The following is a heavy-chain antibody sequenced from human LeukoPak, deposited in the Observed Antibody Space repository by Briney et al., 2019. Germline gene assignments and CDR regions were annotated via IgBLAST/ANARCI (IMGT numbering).Heavy chain of an antibody. CDR1: GGSFSGYY. J-gene: IGHJ3*02. CDR3: ARGSRGITMIVVVITTSVGDAFDI. D-gene: IGHD3-22*01. V-gene: IGHV4-34*01. CDR2: INHSGST. Sequence: SETLSLTCAVYGGSFSGYYWSWIRQPPGKGLEWIGEINHSGSTNYNPSHKSRVTISVDTSKNQFSLKLSSVTAADTAVYYCARGSRGITMIVVVITTSVGDAFDIWGQGTMVTVSS.